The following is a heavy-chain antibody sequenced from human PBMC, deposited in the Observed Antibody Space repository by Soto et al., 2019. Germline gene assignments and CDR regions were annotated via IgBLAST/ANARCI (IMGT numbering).Heavy chain of an antibody. CDR2: IKSKTDGGTT. CDR3: TTSLMAVAAN. CDR1: CFTFSNPW. D-gene: IGHD6-19*01. J-gene: IGHJ4*02. V-gene: IGHV3-15*07. Sequence: GGSLRLSYVAFCFTFSNPWINCVRKAPGKGLEWVGRIKSKTDGGTTDYAAPVKGRFTISRDDSKNTLYLQMNSLKTEFTAVNYCTTSLMAVAANWGQGTLVTGSS.